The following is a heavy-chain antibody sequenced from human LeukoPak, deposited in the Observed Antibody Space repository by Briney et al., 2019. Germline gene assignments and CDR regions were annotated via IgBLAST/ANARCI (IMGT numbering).Heavy chain of an antibody. J-gene: IGHJ4*02. CDR3: ARGDGYGMDY. D-gene: IGHD5-24*01. Sequence: PGGSLRLSCVASGFTFSNLAMGWVRQAPGKGLVWVSRIKSDGSSTSYADSVKGRFTISRDNAKNTLYLQMNSLRAEDMAVYYCARGDGYGMDYWGQGTRVTVSS. V-gene: IGHV3-74*01. CDR1: GFTFSNLA. CDR2: IKSDGSST.